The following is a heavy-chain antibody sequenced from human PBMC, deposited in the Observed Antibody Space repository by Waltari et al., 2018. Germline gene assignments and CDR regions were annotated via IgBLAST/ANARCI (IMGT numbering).Heavy chain of an antibody. V-gene: IGHV4-39*07. Sequence: QLQLQESGPGLVKPWETLSLTCTVSGGSISSSSYYWGWIRQPPGKGLEWIGSIYYSGSTYYNPSLKSRVTISVDTSKNQFSLKLSSVTAADTAVYYCARDLRAFSGYDWHPTPDYWGQGTLVTVSS. J-gene: IGHJ4*02. CDR2: IYYSGST. CDR1: GGSISSSSYY. D-gene: IGHD5-12*01. CDR3: ARDLRAFSGYDWHPTPDY.